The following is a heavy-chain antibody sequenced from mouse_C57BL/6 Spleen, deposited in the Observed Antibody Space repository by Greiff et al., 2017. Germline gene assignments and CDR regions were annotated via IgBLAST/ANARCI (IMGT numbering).Heavy chain of an antibody. Sequence: QVQLQQSGAELVKPGASVKLSCKASGYTFTEYTIHWVKQRPGQGLEWIGWFYPGSGSIKYNEKFKDKATLTADKSSSTVYMELSRLTSEDSAVYFWARHEEGGITTVVSYFDYWGQGTTLTVSS. CDR1: GYTFTEYT. V-gene: IGHV1-62-2*01. D-gene: IGHD1-1*01. CDR2: FYPGSGSI. CDR3: ARHEEGGITTVVSYFDY. J-gene: IGHJ2*01.